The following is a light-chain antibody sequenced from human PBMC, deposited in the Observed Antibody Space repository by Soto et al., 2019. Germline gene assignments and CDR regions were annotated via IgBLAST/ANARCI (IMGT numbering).Light chain of an antibody. CDR1: SSNIGAGFD. V-gene: IGLV1-40*01. CDR2: SNN. J-gene: IGLJ1*01. Sequence: QPVLTQPPSVSGAPGQRVTISCTGSSSNIGAGFDVHWYQQLPGTAPKLLIYSNNNRPSGVPDRFSGSKSGTSASLAITGLQAEDEADYYCQSYDNSLGGSNVFGTGTKLTVL. CDR3: QSYDNSLGGSNV.